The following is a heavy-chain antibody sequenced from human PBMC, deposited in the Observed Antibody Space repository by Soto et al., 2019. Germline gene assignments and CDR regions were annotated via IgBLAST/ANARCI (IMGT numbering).Heavy chain of an antibody. Sequence: GSLRLSCEASGFTFSSYAMSWVRQTTGKGLEWVSAISGSGGSTYYADSVKGRFTISRDNSKNTLYLQMNSLRAEDTAVYYCAKLGRKYDILTGFFDYWGQGTLVTVSS. CDR3: AKLGRKYDILTGFFDY. V-gene: IGHV3-23*01. CDR2: ISGSGGST. D-gene: IGHD3-9*01. J-gene: IGHJ4*02. CDR1: GFTFSSYA.